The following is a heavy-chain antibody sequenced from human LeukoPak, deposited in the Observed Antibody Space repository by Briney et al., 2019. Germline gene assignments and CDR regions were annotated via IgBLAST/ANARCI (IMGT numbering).Heavy chain of an antibody. V-gene: IGHV3-30-3*01. Sequence: GGSLRLSCAASGFTFSSSAMHWVRQAPDKGLEWVAVISYDGSNKYYADSVKGRFTISRDNSKNTLYLQMNSLRADDTAVYYCARDSDSSRWYEGFDYWGQEPLVSGSS. J-gene: IGHJ4*02. D-gene: IGHD6-19*01. CDR2: ISYDGSNK. CDR1: GFTFSSSA. CDR3: ARDSDSSRWYEGFDY.